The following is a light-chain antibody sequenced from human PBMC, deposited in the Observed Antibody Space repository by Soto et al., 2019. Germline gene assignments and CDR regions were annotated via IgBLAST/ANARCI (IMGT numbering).Light chain of an antibody. V-gene: IGKV3-20*01. CDR3: QQYGRSPPIT. J-gene: IGKJ5*01. CDR1: QTVSSSY. CDR2: GVS. Sequence: IVLTQSPGTLSLSPGERATLSCRASQTVSSSYLAWYQQKPGQAPRLLIYGVSSRATGIPDRFSGSGSGTDFTLTISRLQPEDFAVYYCQQYGRSPPITFGQGKRLGIK.